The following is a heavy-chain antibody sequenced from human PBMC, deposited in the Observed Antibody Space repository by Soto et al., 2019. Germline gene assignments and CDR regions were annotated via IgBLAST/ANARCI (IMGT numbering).Heavy chain of an antibody. V-gene: IGHV3-74*01. Sequence: GKGLVWVSRINSDGSTTNYADSVKGRCTISRDNAKNTLYLQMNSLRAEDTAIYYCLSEAGTGGSCFYFVPDYLVQGTLDT. CDR3: LSEAGTGGSCFYFVPDY. J-gene: IGHJ4*02. CDR2: INSDGSTT. D-gene: IGHD2-15*01.